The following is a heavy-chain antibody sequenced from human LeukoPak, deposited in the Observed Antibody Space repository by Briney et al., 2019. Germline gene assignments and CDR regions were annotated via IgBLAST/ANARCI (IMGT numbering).Heavy chain of an antibody. J-gene: IGHJ6*02. Sequence: KTSETLSLTCTVSGGSISSYYWSWIRQPPGKGLEWIGYIYYSGSTNYNPSLKSRVTISVDTSKNQFSLELSSVTAADTAVYYCARDRGSGYVSYYGMDVWGQGTTVTVSS. CDR2: IYYSGST. CDR1: GGSISSYY. D-gene: IGHD5-12*01. CDR3: ARDRGSGYVSYYGMDV. V-gene: IGHV4-59*01.